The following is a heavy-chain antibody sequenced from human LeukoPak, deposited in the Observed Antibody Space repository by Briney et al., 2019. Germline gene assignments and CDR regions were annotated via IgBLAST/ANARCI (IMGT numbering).Heavy chain of an antibody. Sequence: SETLSLTCTVSGGSISSYYWSWIRQPPGKGLEWIGYIYYSGSTNYNPSLKSRVTISVDTSKNQFSLKLSSVTAADTAVYYCARESDDYGDFRRFDYWGQGTLVTVSS. CDR2: IYYSGST. D-gene: IGHD4-17*01. CDR1: GGSISSYY. CDR3: ARESDDYGDFRRFDY. V-gene: IGHV4-59*01. J-gene: IGHJ4*02.